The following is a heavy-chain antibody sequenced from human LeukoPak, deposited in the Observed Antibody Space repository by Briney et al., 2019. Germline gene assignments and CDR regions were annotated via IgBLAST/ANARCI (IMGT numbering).Heavy chain of an antibody. CDR3: ARGELWFGELLGLNY. D-gene: IGHD3-10*01. J-gene: IGHJ4*02. CDR1: GGSFSGYY. Sequence: SSETLSLTCAVYGGSFSGYYWSWIRQPPGKGLEWIGEINHSGSTNYNPSLKSRVTISVGTSKNQFSLKLSSVTAADTAVYYCARGELWFGELLGLNYWGQGTLVTVSS. V-gene: IGHV4-34*01. CDR2: INHSGST.